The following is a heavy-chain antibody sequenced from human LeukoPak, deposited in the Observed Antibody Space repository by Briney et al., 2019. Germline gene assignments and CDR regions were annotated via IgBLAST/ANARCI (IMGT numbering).Heavy chain of an antibody. Sequence: GGSLRLSCATSGFTFRDYWIHWVRQAPGGGLVWVGRIDNDGSDTIYADSVKGRFTVSRDNAKNTLYLQMNSLRAEDTAVYYCARGLLSFDYWGQGTLVTVSS. CDR2: IDNDGSDT. D-gene: IGHD2-2*01. J-gene: IGHJ4*02. CDR3: ARGLLSFDY. V-gene: IGHV3-74*01. CDR1: GFTFRDYW.